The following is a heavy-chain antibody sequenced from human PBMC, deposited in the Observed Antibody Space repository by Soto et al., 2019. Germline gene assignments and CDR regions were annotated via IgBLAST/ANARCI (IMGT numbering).Heavy chain of an antibody. V-gene: IGHV3-23*01. D-gene: IGHD3-10*01. J-gene: IGHJ4*02. CDR2: ISGTGGAA. CDR1: GFTFGHSA. CDR3: AKPEEVVRGFNF. Sequence: GGSLRLSCAASGFTFGHSAMSWVRQAPGKGLEWVAAISGTGGAAYYADSVKGRFTISRDNSRNTLFLQMNSLRVDDTAIYHCAKPEEVVRGFNFWGLGTLVTVSS.